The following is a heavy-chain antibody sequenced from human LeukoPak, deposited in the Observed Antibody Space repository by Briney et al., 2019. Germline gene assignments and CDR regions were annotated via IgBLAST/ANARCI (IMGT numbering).Heavy chain of an antibody. V-gene: IGHV4-59*08. Sequence: PSETLSLTCGVSGGSVSSYYWSWVRQSPGKGLEWIGYIYNSGRTNYNPSLKSRVTGFVATYKNQVSLRLSSVTAADTAVYYCARHGTISSESYFDYWGQGALVTVSS. CDR1: GGSVSSYY. D-gene: IGHD1-14*01. CDR2: IYNSGRT. CDR3: ARHGTISSESYFDY. J-gene: IGHJ4*02.